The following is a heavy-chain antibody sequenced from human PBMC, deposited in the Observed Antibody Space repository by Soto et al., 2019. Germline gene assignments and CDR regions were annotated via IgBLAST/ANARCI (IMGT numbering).Heavy chain of an antibody. CDR2: ISWNSGSI. J-gene: IGHJ6*02. CDR1: GFTFDDYA. Sequence: SLILSSAAYGFTFDDYAMHWVRQAPGNGLEWVSGISWNSGSIGYADSVKGRFTISRDNAKNSLYLQMNSLRAEDTALYYCAKDGVGHVRECIQLWSKPYYGMDVWAQGTRVTVSS. V-gene: IGHV3-9*01. CDR3: AKDGVGHVRECIQLWSKPYYGMDV. D-gene: IGHD5-18*01.